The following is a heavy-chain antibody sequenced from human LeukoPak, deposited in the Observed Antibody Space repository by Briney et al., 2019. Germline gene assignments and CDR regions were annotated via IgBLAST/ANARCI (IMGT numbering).Heavy chain of an antibody. D-gene: IGHD5-24*01. J-gene: IGHJ4*02. V-gene: IGHV1-3*01. CDR3: ASSGEEMATITGAFGY. Sequence: AASVKVSCKASGYTFTSYAMDWVRQAPGQRLEWMGWINAGNGNTKYSQKFQGRVTITRDTSASTAYMELSSLRSEDTAVYYCASSGEEMATITGAFGYWGQGTLVTVSS. CDR2: INAGNGNT. CDR1: GYTFTSYA.